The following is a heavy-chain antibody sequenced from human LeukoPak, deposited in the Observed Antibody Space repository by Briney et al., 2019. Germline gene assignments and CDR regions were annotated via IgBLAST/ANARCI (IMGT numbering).Heavy chain of an antibody. D-gene: IGHD3-10*01. Sequence: GGSLRLSCAASGFTFGSHWMTWVRQAPGKGLEWVSSISSSSSYIYYADSVKGRFTISRDNAKNSLYLQMNSLRAEDTAVYYCAREETYYYGSGSWWGQGTLVTVSS. CDR2: ISSSSSYI. CDR3: AREETYYYGSGSW. V-gene: IGHV3-21*01. CDR1: GFTFGSHW. J-gene: IGHJ4*02.